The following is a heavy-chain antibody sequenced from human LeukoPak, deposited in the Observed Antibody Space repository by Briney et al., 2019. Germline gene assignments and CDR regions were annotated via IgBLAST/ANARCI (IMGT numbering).Heavy chain of an antibody. CDR3: ARDQSTDSSGYYLIHDAFII. V-gene: IGHV3-48*03. CDR1: GFTFSSYE. Sequence: GGSLRLSCAASGFTFSSYEMNWVRQAPGKVLEWVSYISSSSRTIYYADSVKGRFTISRDNTKNSLYLQMNSLRAEDTAVYYSARDQSTDSSGYYLIHDAFIIWGQGTMVTVSS. D-gene: IGHD3-22*01. J-gene: IGHJ3*02. CDR2: ISSSSRTI.